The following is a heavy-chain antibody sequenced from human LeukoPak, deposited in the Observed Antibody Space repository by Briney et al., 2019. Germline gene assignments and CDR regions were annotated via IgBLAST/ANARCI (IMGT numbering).Heavy chain of an antibody. CDR3: ARAETSYYYDSSQKYYFDY. CDR2: IYSGAST. V-gene: IGHV3-66*01. J-gene: IGHJ4*02. Sequence: PGGSLRLSCAASGFTFSGFGMNCVRQAPGKGLEWVSVIYSGASTYYADSVKGRFTISRDNSKNTLYLQMNSLRAEDTAVYYCARAETSYYYDSSQKYYFDYWGQGTLVTVSS. D-gene: IGHD3-22*01. CDR1: GFTFSGFG.